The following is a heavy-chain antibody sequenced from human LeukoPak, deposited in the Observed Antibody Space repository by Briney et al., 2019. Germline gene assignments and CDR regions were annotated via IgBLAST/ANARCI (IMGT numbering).Heavy chain of an antibody. CDR3: ARAAYNWN. D-gene: IGHD1-20*01. CDR2: ISGSGGST. V-gene: IGHV3-23*01. Sequence: GGSLRLSCAASGFTFSSYAMSWVRQAPGKGLEWVSAISGSGGSTYYADSVKGRFTISRDNGKNSLYLQLRSLKDEDTAVYFCARAAYNWNWGQGTLVTVSS. CDR1: GFTFSSYA. J-gene: IGHJ4*02.